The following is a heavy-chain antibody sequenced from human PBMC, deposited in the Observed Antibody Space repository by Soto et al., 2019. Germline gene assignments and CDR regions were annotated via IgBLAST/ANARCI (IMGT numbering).Heavy chain of an antibody. CDR2: ISAYNGNT. J-gene: IGHJ4*02. D-gene: IGHD2-15*01. CDR1: GYTFTSYG. CDR3: ARDGFRYWSGGSCYYVDY. Sequence: QVQLVQSGAEVKKPGASVKVSCKASGYTFTSYGISWVRQAPGQGLEWMGWISAYNGNTNYAQKLQGRVTMTTDTSTSTADMELRSLRSDDTAVYYCARDGFRYWSGGSCYYVDYWGQGTLVTVSS. V-gene: IGHV1-18*01.